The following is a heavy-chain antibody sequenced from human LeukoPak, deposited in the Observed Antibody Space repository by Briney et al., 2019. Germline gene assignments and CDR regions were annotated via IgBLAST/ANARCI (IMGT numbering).Heavy chain of an antibody. Sequence: SETLSLTCTVSGGSISSYYWSWIWQPAGKGLEWIGRIYTSGSTNYNPSLKSRVTMSVDTSKNQFSLKLSSVTAADTAVYYCARVAYSGSYYVDYWGQGTLVTVSS. CDR3: ARVAYSGSYYVDY. CDR2: IYTSGST. D-gene: IGHD1-26*01. J-gene: IGHJ4*02. CDR1: GGSISSYY. V-gene: IGHV4-4*07.